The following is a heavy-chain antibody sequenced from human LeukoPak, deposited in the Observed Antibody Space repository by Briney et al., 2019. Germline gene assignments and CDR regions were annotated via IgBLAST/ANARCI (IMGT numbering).Heavy chain of an antibody. CDR1: GFTFSSYA. J-gene: IGHJ4*02. CDR2: ISSNGGST. Sequence: PGGSLRLSCAASGFTFSSYAMHWVRQAPGKGLEYVSAISSNGGSTYYANSVKGRFTISRDNSKNTLYLQMNSLRPEDTAMYYCAKDALREWELLPLESPDYYFDYWGQGTLVTVSS. CDR3: AKDALREWELLPLESPDYYFDY. V-gene: IGHV3-64*01. D-gene: IGHD1-26*01.